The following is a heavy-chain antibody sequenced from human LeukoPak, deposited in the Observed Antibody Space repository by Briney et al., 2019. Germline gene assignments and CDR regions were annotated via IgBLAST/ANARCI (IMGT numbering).Heavy chain of an antibody. Sequence: GASVKVSCKASGYTFTGYHMHWVRQAPGQGLEWMGWINPNSGGTNYAQKFQGRVTMTRDTSISTAYMELSRLRSDDTAVYYCASLRYSGYDWFDYWGQGTLVTVSS. CDR2: INPNSGGT. J-gene: IGHJ4*02. V-gene: IGHV1-2*02. D-gene: IGHD5-12*01. CDR1: GYTFTGYH. CDR3: ASLRYSGYDWFDY.